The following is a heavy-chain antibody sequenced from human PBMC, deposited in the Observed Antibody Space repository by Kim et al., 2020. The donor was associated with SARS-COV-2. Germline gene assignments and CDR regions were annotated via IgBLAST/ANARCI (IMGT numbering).Heavy chain of an antibody. CDR1: GGSISSSNW. CDR2: IYHSGST. V-gene: IGHV4-4*02. Sequence: SETLSLTCAVSGGSISSSNWWSWVRQPPGKGLEWIGEIYHSGSTNYNPSLKSRVTISVDKSKNQFSLKLSSVTAADTAVYYCARACRPSYDILTGYYYYYGMDVWGQGTTVTVSS. D-gene: IGHD3-9*01. J-gene: IGHJ6*02. CDR3: ARACRPSYDILTGYYYYYGMDV.